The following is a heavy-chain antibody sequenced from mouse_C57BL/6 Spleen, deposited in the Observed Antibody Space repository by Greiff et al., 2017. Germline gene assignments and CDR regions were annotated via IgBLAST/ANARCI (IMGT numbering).Heavy chain of an antibody. CDR2: ILPGSGST. J-gene: IGHJ4*01. D-gene: IGHD2-1*01. CDR3: ARDPNYYRSGRVYDMDY. Sequence: VQLQQSGAELMKPGASVKLSCKATGYTFTGYWIEWVKQRPGHGLEWIGEILPGSGSTNYNEKFKGKATFTADQSSNTDYMDISSRTTEDYAISDYARDPNYYRSGRVYDMDYWGQGTTLTVSS. CDR1: GYTFTGYW. V-gene: IGHV1-9*01.